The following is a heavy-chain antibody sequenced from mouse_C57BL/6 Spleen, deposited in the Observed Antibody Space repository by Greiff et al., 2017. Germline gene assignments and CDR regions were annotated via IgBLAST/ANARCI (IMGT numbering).Heavy chain of an antibody. CDR1: GYTFTGYW. CDR3: ARTGIYYGSSYYAMDY. J-gene: IGHJ4*01. D-gene: IGHD1-1*01. V-gene: IGHV1-9*01. CDR2: LLPGSGST. Sequence: VQLQQSGAELMKPGASVKLSCKATGYTFTGYWIEWVKQRPGHGLELIGELLPGSGSTTYNEKFKGKATFTADTSSNTAYMQLSSLTTEDSAIYYCARTGIYYGSSYYAMDYWGQGTSVTVSS.